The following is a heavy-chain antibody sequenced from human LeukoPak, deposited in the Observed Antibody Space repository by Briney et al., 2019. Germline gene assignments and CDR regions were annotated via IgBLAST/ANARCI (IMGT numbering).Heavy chain of an antibody. CDR3: AKGKTYLDAFDV. V-gene: IGHV3-23*01. Sequence: PGGSLRLSCAASGFTFSSYAMSWVRQAPGKGLEWVSAISGSGVSTYYADSVKGRFTISRDNSKNTLYLQINSLRAEDTAVYYCAKGKTYLDAFDVWGQGTMVTVSS. J-gene: IGHJ3*01. D-gene: IGHD3-10*01. CDR1: GFTFSSYA. CDR2: ISGSGVST.